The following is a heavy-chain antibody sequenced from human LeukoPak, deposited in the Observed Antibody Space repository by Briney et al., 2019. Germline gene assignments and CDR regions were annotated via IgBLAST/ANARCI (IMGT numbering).Heavy chain of an antibody. J-gene: IGHJ1*01. CDR1: GFTFSSYW. V-gene: IGHV3-74*01. D-gene: IGHD3-22*01. CDR2: IKSDGST. Sequence: GGSLRLPCAASGFTFSSYWMHWVRQAPGKGLVWVSRIKSDGSTNYADSVKGRFTVSRETAKNTVSLQMNSRRAEDTGVYYCARAPSEIGGYYPEYFRHWGQGTLVTVSS. CDR3: ARAPSEIGGYYPEYFRH.